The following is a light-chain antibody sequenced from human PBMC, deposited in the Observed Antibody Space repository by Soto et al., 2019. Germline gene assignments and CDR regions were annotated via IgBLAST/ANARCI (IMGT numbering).Light chain of an antibody. CDR1: SGHNNYA. CDR2: LNSDGSH. J-gene: IGLJ3*02. CDR3: QTWGTGIQV. Sequence: QLVLTQSPSASASLGASVKLTCTLSSGHNNYAIAWHQQQPEKGPRYLMKLNSDGSHSKGDGIPDRFSGSSSGTERYLTISSLQSEYEADYYCQTWGTGIQVFGGGTKLTVL. V-gene: IGLV4-69*01.